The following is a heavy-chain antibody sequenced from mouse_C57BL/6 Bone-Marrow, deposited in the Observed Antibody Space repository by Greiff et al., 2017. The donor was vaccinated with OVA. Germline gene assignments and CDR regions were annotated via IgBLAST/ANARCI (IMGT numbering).Heavy chain of an antibody. V-gene: IGHV1-50*01. CDR3: AREDYYGSSSFDY. J-gene: IGHJ2*01. CDR2: IDPSDSYT. D-gene: IGHD1-1*01. CDR1: GYTFTSYW. Sequence: QVQLQQPGAELVKPGASVKLSCKASGYTFTSYWMQWVKQRPGQGLEWIGEIDPSDSYTNYNQKFKGKATLTVDTSSSTAYMQLSSLTSEDSAVDYCAREDYYGSSSFDYWGQGTTLTVSS.